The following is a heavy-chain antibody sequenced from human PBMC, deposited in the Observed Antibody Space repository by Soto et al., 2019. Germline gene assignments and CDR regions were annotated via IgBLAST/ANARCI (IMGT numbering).Heavy chain of an antibody. CDR1: GRTFSSYT. Sequence: SVKVSCKASGRTFSSYTISWVRQAPGQGLEWMGGIIPIFGTANYAQKFQGRVTITADESTSTAYMELSSLRSEDTAVYYCARLQSVARRGKVDYWGQGTLVTVS. CDR2: IIPIFGTA. D-gene: IGHD6-6*01. CDR3: ARLQSVARRGKVDY. V-gene: IGHV1-69*13. J-gene: IGHJ4*02.